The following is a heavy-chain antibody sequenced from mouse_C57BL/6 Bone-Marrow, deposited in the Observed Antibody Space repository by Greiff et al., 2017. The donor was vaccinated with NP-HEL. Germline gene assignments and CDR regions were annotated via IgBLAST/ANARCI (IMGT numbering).Heavy chain of an antibody. J-gene: IGHJ4*01. CDR3: ARITTVVAERMDY. Sequence: QVQLKQSGAELVKPGASVKISCKASGYAFSSYWMNWVKQRPGKGLEWIGQFYPGDGDTNYNGKFKGKATLTADKSSSTAYMQLSILTSEDSAVYFCARITTVVAERMDYWGQGTSVTVSS. D-gene: IGHD1-1*01. CDR2: FYPGDGDT. V-gene: IGHV1-80*01. CDR1: GYAFSSYW.